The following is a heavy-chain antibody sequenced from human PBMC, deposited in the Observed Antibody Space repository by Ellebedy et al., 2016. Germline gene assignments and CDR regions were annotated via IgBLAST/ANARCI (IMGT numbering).Heavy chain of an antibody. J-gene: IGHJ4*02. CDR3: ARARQGEFDY. V-gene: IGHV1-46*02. CDR2: INPSGDIT. Sequence: ASVKVSXKAPGDTFNRHHVHWVRQAPGQGLEWMGVINPSGDITHSVEKLQGRLTMTRDTSTATVYMELSTLRSDDTAVYYCARARQGEFDYWGQGTLVTVSS. D-gene: IGHD3-16*01. CDR1: GDTFNRHH.